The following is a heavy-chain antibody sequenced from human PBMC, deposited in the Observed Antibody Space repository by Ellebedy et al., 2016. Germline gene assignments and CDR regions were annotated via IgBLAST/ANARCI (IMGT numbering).Heavy chain of an antibody. CDR1: GFTFSNAW. V-gene: IGHV3-15*01. Sequence: GGSLRLSCAASGFTFSNAWMNWVRQAPGKGLEWVGRIKSKTDGGAADYAAPVKGRSTISRDDSKNTLYLQMNSLRAEDTAVYYCAKSGSRGGQYYFDYWGQGTLVTVSS. CDR3: AKSGSRGGQYYFDY. D-gene: IGHD1-26*01. J-gene: IGHJ4*02. CDR2: IKSKTDGGAA.